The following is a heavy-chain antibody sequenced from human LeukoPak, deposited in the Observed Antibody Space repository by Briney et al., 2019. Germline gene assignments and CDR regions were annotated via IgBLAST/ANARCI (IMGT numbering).Heavy chain of an antibody. V-gene: IGHV3-21*01. CDR1: GFTFHSHS. Sequence: GGSLRLSCAASGFTFHSHSMNWVRQAPGKGLEWVSSISMTSSYIYYADSVKGRFTISRDNAKNSLYLHMNSLRAEDTAVCYCARVAGYSGYEPGYFEDWGQGTLVTVSS. CDR3: ARVAGYSGYEPGYFED. CDR2: ISMTSSYI. D-gene: IGHD5-12*01. J-gene: IGHJ4*02.